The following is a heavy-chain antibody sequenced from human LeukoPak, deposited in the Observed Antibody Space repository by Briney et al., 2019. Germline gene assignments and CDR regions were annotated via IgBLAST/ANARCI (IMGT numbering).Heavy chain of an antibody. CDR3: AGSWGYSSGYDY. J-gene: IGHJ4*02. CDR2: ISSSSTTI. Sequence: PGGSLRLSCAASGFTFSSYSMNWVRQAPGKGLEWISYISSSSTTIYYADSVRGRFTISRDNAKNSLFLQMNSLRAEDAAVYYCAGSWGYSSGYDYWGQGALVTVSS. CDR1: GFTFSSYS. D-gene: IGHD5-18*01. V-gene: IGHV3-48*01.